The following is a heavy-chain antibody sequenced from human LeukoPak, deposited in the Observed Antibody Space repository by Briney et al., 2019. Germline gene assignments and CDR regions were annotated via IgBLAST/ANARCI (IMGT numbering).Heavy chain of an antibody. CDR2: MNPNNGNT. D-gene: IGHD3-10*01. CDR3: VRDEEGVAISVNYWFDP. V-gene: IGHV1-8*01. CDR1: GFRFTSYD. Sequence: ASVKVSCKASGFRFTSYDINWVRQASGQGFEWMGWMNPNNGNTGYAQKFQGRVTMTRDTSISTAYMELRDLTSEDTAVYYCVRDEEGVAISVNYWFDPWGQGTLVTVSS. J-gene: IGHJ5*02.